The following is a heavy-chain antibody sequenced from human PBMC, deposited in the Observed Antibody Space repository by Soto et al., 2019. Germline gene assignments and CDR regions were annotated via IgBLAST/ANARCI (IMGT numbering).Heavy chain of an antibody. CDR1: GYPFTNSG. CDR3: ATVAIFGSDAFDI. CDR2: ISAYNGNT. Sequence: QAQLVQSGAELKKPGASVKVSCKASGYPFTNSGISWVRQAPGQGLEWMGWISAYNGNTNYAQNLQGRVSMPTHTSTSTAYLELSSLRSDDTAVHFWATVAIFGSDAFDIWGQGTLFTVSS. J-gene: IGHJ3*02. V-gene: IGHV1-18*01. D-gene: IGHD3-3*01.